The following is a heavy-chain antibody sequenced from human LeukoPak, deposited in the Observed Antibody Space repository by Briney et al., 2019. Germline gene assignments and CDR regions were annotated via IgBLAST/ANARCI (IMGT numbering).Heavy chain of an antibody. V-gene: IGHV3-21*01. Sequence: GGSLRLSCAASGFTFSSYSMNWVRQAPGKGLEWVSSISSSSSYIYYADSVKGRFTISRDNAKNSLYLQMNSLRAEGTAVYYCARDPSSGWFDYWGQGTLVTVSS. CDR3: ARDPSSGWFDY. CDR1: GFTFSSYS. J-gene: IGHJ4*02. D-gene: IGHD6-19*01. CDR2: ISSSSSYI.